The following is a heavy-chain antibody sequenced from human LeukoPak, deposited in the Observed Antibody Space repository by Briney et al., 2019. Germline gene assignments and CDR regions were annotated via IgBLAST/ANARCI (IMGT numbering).Heavy chain of an antibody. V-gene: IGHV1-2*02. CDR3: ARSRELLDFDT. Sequence: ASVTVSCTTSGYTFSDYTIHWVRQAPGQRPEWMGWINPSSNAANYAQRFEGRVSLTRDTSISTADMVLTSLTSDDTGVYYCARSRELLDFDTWGQGTLVSVSS. CDR1: GYTFSDYT. J-gene: IGHJ4*02. D-gene: IGHD3-10*01. CDR2: INPSSNAA.